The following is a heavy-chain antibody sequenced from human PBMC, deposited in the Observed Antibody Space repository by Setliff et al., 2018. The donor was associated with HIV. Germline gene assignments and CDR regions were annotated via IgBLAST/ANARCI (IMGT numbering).Heavy chain of an antibody. V-gene: IGHV3-30*02. CDR2: IRYDGTNK. D-gene: IGHD5-12*01. CDR3: ARDSSTKEMATIWVNFDY. J-gene: IGHJ4*02. Sequence: GGSLRLSCAASGFTFSSYGMHWVRQAPGKGLEWVAFIRYDGTNKYYADSVKGRFTISRDNSKNTLYPQMNSPRADDTAVYYCARDSSTKEMATIWVNFDYWGQGTLVTVSS. CDR1: GFTFSSYG.